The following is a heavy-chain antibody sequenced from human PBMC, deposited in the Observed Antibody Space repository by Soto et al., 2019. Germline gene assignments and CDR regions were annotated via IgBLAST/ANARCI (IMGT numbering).Heavy chain of an antibody. CDR1: GFTFSSFG. CDR3: AKGFPNWGYFDY. D-gene: IGHD3-16*01. V-gene: IGHV3-30*18. CDR2: TSYDGSNK. J-gene: IGHJ4*02. Sequence: GGSLRLSCAASGFTFSSFGIHWVRQAPGKGLEWVAVTSYDGSNKYYADSVRGRFTISRDNSKNTLYLEMNSLTAEDTAVYYCAKGFPNWGYFDYWGQGTLVTVSS.